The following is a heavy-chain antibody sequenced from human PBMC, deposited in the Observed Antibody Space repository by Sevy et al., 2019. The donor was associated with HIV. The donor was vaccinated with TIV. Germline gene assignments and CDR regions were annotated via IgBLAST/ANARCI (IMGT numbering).Heavy chain of an antibody. V-gene: IGHV1-2*06. J-gene: IGHJ4*02. D-gene: IGHD6-13*01. CDR3: MRVPASAGTRGYFDY. Sequence: ASVKVSCKTSGYSFSGYNMHWVRQAPGQGLEWMGRINPTSGGTKFAEMFQGRVTMTSDMSISTAYMELSSLRSDDTALYYCMRVPASAGTRGYFDYWGQGTLVTVSS. CDR1: GYSFSGYN. CDR2: INPTSGGT.